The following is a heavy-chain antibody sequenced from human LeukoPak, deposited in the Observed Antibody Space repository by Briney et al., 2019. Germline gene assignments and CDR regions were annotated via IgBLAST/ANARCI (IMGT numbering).Heavy chain of an antibody. J-gene: IGHJ4*02. CDR1: GGSISSYY. Sequence: SETLSLTCTVSGGSISSYYWSWIRQPPGKGLEWIGYIYYSGSTNYNPSLKSRVPISVDTSKNQFSLKLSSVTAADTAVCYCARDQGGGIDYWGQGTLVTVSS. CDR2: IYYSGST. V-gene: IGHV4-59*01. D-gene: IGHD4-23*01. CDR3: ARDQGGGIDY.